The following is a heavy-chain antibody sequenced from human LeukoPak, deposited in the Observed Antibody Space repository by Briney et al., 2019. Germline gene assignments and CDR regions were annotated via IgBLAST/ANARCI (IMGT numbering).Heavy chain of an antibody. CDR1: GVSISSGGYY. V-gene: IGHV4-31*03. J-gene: IGHJ4*02. CDR3: ARHGAVVVPDAMGWYFDY. Sequence: NASETLSLTCTVSGVSISSGGYYWSWIRQHPGKGLEWIVYIYYSGSTYYNPSLKSRVTISVDTSKNQFSLKLNSVTAADTAVYYCARHGAVVVPDAMGWYFDYWGQGTLVTVSS. CDR2: IYYSGST. D-gene: IGHD2-2*01.